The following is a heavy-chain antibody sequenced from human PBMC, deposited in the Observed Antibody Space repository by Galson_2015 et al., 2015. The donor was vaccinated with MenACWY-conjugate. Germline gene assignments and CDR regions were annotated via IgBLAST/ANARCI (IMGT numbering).Heavy chain of an antibody. V-gene: IGHV3-48*04. Sequence: LRLSCAASGFAFRPYNFHWVRQAPGRGLEGVAYINSGSSAIHYADSVEGRFTISRDDASHLLFLQLNGLRAEDTGVYQCVRDYNWGLEFWGQGTLVTVSS. CDR1: GFAFRPYN. CDR3: VRDYNWGLEF. D-gene: IGHD7-27*01. CDR2: INSGSSAI. J-gene: IGHJ4*02.